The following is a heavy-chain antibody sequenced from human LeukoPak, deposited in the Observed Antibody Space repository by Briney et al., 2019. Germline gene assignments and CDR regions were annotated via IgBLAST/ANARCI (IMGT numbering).Heavy chain of an antibody. Sequence: GGSLRLSCAASGFTFSDYWMTWVRQAPGKGPEWVANIKQDGSEKYYVDSVRGRFTISRDNAKNSLFLQVNSLRVEDTAVYYCARRGGSSSRRSPIDYWGQGTLVTVSS. CDR1: GFTFSDYW. D-gene: IGHD6-6*01. CDR2: IKQDGSEK. CDR3: ARRGGSSSRRSPIDY. V-gene: IGHV3-7*01. J-gene: IGHJ4*02.